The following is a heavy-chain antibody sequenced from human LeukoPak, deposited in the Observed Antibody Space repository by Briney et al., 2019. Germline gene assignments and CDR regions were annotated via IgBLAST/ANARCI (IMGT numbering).Heavy chain of an antibody. CDR3: ARHSGSYYDNYDY. V-gene: IGHV4-34*01. CDR2: INHSGST. J-gene: IGHJ4*02. D-gene: IGHD1-26*01. CDR1: GGSFSGYY. Sequence: SETLSLTCAVYGGSFSGYYWSWIRQPPGKGLEWMGEINHSGSTNYNPSLKSRVTISVDTSKNQFSLKLNSVTATDTAVYYCARHSGSYYDNYDYWGQGTLVTVSS.